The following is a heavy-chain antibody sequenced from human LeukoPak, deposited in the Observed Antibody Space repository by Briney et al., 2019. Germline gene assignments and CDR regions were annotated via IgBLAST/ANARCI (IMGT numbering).Heavy chain of an antibody. V-gene: IGHV3-49*04. Sequence: GGSLRLSCTASVFTFGDYAMSWVRQAPGKGVEWVGFIRSKAYGGTTEYAASVKGRFTISRDDSKSIAYMQMNSLKTEDTAVYYCTRERDGLDYWGQGTLVTVSS. J-gene: IGHJ4*02. CDR2: IRSKAYGGTT. D-gene: IGHD5-24*01. CDR3: TRERDGLDY. CDR1: VFTFGDYA.